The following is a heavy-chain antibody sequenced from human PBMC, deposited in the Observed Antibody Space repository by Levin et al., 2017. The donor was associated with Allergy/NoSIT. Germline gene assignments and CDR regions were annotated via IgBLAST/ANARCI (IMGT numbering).Heavy chain of an antibody. J-gene: IGHJ4*02. Sequence: SETLSLTCAVYSGSFSDDYWSWFRQPPGPGLQWNGEINHSGTTNYNPSLTSRVTMSVDTSKNQFSLTLSSGTAADTAVYYCARVGGYGSLKWSLVDYWGQGTLVTVSS. CDR2: INHSGTT. CDR3: ARVGGYGSLKWSLVDY. CDR1: SGSFSDDY. V-gene: IGHV4-34*01. D-gene: IGHD5-18*01.